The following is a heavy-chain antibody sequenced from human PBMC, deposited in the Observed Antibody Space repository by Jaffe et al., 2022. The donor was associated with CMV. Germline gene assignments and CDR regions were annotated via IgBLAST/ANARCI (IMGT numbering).Heavy chain of an antibody. J-gene: IGHJ4*02. V-gene: IGHV2-5*01. D-gene: IGHD2-15*01. CDR3: AHRAERGGYCSGGSCYGAWY. Sequence: QITLKESGPTLVKPTQTLTLTCTFSGFSLSTSGVGVGWIRQPPGKALEWLALIYWNDDKRYSPSLKSRLTITKDTSKNQVVLTMTNMDPVDTATYYCAHRAERGGYCSGGSCYGAWYWGQGTLVTVSS. CDR1: GFSLSTSGVG. CDR2: IYWNDDK.